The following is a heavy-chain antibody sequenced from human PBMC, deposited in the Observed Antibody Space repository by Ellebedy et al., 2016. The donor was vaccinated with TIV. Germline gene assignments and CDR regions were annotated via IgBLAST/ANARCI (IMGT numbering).Heavy chain of an antibody. CDR1: GVTMSRGGYS. J-gene: IGHJ4*02. Sequence: LRLSCAVSGVTMSRGGYSWSWIRHPPGKGLEWIGNVYHTGSAYYNESLRSRLTISVDGSKNRFSLDLRSVTAADTAVYYCARVDGYGYFDSWGQGILVTVSS. D-gene: IGHD2-15*01. V-gene: IGHV4-30-2*01. CDR2: VYHTGSA. CDR3: ARVDGYGYFDS.